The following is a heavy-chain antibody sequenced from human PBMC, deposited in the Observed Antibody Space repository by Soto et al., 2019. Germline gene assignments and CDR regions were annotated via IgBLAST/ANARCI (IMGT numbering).Heavy chain of an antibody. J-gene: IGHJ4*02. CDR2: ISYDGSHK. CDR1: GFTFSSYG. CDR3: AKGLYSSGWYFDY. Sequence: QVQLVDSGGGVVQPGRSLRLSCAASGFTFSSYGMHWVRQAPGKGLEWVAIISYDGSHKYYGDSVKGRFTISRDNSKNTLYLQMNNLRPGDTAVYHCAKGLYSSGWYFDYWGQGTLVTVSS. D-gene: IGHD6-19*01. V-gene: IGHV3-30*18.